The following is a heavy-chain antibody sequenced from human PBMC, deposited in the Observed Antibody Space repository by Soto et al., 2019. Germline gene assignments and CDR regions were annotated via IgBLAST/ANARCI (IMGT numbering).Heavy chain of an antibody. CDR2: IYNGGSS. D-gene: IGHD6-19*01. CDR1: GVSISSTGYY. J-gene: IGHJ4*02. Sequence: SETLSLTCTVSGVSISSTGYYWGWIRQPPGEGLEWIGSIYNGGSSYSNPSLKSRVTISVDTSKNQFSLNLTSVTAADTAVYYCARHGRRWLDTHFFWGQGTQVTVSS. V-gene: IGHV4-39*01. CDR3: ARHGRRWLDTHFF.